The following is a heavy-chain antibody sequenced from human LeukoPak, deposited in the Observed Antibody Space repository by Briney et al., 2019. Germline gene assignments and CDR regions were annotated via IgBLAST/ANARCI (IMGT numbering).Heavy chain of an antibody. D-gene: IGHD2-2*01. V-gene: IGHV1-8*01. CDR2: MNPNSGNT. J-gene: IGHJ4*02. Sequence: ASVKVSCKASGYTFTSYDINWVRQATGQGLEWMGWMNPNSGNTGYAQKFQGRVTMTRNTSISTAYMELSSLRSEDTAVYYCARGTRIVVVPAAMSYYFDYWGQGTLVTVSS. CDR3: ARGTRIVVVPAAMSYYFDY. CDR1: GYTFTSYD.